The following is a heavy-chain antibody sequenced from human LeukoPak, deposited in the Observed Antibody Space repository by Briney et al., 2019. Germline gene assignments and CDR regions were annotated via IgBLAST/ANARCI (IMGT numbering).Heavy chain of an antibody. V-gene: IGHV3-30*18. D-gene: IGHD6-19*01. J-gene: IGHJ4*02. CDR1: GFTFSSYG. CDR2: ISYDGSNK. CDR3: AKEQAAIPQWLVDY. Sequence: PGGSLRLSCAASGFTFSSYGMLWVRQAPGKGLEWVAVISYDGSNKYYADSVKGRFTISRDNSKNTLYLQMNSLRAEDTAVYYCAKEQAAIPQWLVDYWGQGTLVTVSS.